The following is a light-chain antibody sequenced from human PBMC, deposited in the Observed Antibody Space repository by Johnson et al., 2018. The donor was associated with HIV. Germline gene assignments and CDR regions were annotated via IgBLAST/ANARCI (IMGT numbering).Light chain of an antibody. J-gene: IGLJ1*01. CDR1: SSNIENYF. V-gene: IGLV1-51*02. Sequence: QAVLTQPPSVSAAPGQRVNISCSGNSSNIENYFVSWYQQLPGAAPRLLIYEDNKRPSGIPDRFSGSTSGASATLGITGLQTGDEADYYCGVWDASLSPHYVFGTGTTVIVL. CDR2: EDN. CDR3: GVWDASLSPHYV.